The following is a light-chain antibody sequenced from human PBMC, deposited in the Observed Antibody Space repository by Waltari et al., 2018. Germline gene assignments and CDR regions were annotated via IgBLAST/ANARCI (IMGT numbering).Light chain of an antibody. CDR1: QSVSSSY. Sequence: EIVLTQSPGTLSLSPGERATLSCRASQSVSSSYLAWYQQKPGQAPRLLIYGASSRATGIPDRFSGSGSATDFPLTISRLEPEDFAVYYCQQYGSSPPWTFGQGTKVEIK. CDR3: QQYGSSPPWT. V-gene: IGKV3-20*01. CDR2: GAS. J-gene: IGKJ1*01.